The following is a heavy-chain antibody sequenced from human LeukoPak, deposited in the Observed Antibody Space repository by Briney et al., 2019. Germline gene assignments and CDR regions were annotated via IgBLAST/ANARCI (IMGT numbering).Heavy chain of an antibody. CDR2: ISSSSSTI. CDR1: GFTFSGYS. V-gene: IGHV3-48*02. CDR3: APGSTGGSRGSWFDP. D-gene: IGHD1-26*01. J-gene: IGHJ5*02. Sequence: SGGSLRLSCAASGFTFSGYSMNWVRQAPGKGLEWVSYISSSSSTIYYADSVKGRFTISRDNARNSLYLQMNSLRDEDTAVYYCAPGSTGGSRGSWFDPWGQGTLVTVSS.